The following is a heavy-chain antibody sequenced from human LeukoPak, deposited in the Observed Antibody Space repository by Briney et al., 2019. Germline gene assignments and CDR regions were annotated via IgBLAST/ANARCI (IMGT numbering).Heavy chain of an antibody. J-gene: IGHJ4*02. CDR2: IIPIFGTA. CDR3: ARDLGYGAFERHDY. V-gene: IGHV1-69*05. Sequence: SVKVSCKASGGTFSSYAISWVRQAPGQGLEWMGGIIPIFGTANYAQKFQGRVTITTDESTSTAYMELRSLRSDDTAVYYCARDLGYGAFERHDYWGQGTRVTVSS. CDR1: GGTFSSYA. D-gene: IGHD5-12*01.